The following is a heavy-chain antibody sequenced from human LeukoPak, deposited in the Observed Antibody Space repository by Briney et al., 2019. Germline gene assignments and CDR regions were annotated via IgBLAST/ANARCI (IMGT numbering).Heavy chain of an antibody. Sequence: SETLSLTCTVSGGSISSSSYYWGWIRQPPGKGLEWIGSIYYSGSTYYNPSLKSRVTISVDTSKNQFSLKLSSVTAADTAVYYCAGLRFLEWSGGYWGQGTLVTVSS. V-gene: IGHV4-39*07. J-gene: IGHJ4*02. CDR2: IYYSGST. CDR1: GGSISSSSYY. D-gene: IGHD3-3*01. CDR3: AGLRFLEWSGGY.